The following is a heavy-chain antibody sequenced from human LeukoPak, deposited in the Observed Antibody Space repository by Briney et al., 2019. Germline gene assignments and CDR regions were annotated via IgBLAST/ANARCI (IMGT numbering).Heavy chain of an antibody. D-gene: IGHD6-13*01. CDR1: GGSISSYY. V-gene: IGHV4-59*08. J-gene: IGHJ5*02. CDR3: ARAYSSSWYWFDP. Sequence: SETLSLTCTVSGGSISSYYGSWIRQPPGKGLEWIGYIYYSGSTNYNPSLKSRVTISVDTSKNQFSLKLSSVTAADTAVYYCARAYSSSWYWFDPWGQGTLVTVSS. CDR2: IYYSGST.